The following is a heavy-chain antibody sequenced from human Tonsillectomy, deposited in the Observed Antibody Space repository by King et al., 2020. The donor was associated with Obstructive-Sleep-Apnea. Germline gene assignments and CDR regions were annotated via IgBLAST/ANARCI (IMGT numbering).Heavy chain of an antibody. CDR2: VYYSGST. CDR1: GGSISNSNYY. V-gene: IGHV4-39*07. D-gene: IGHD5-24*01. CDR3: AREGRWLQFRGDDY. Sequence: QLQESGPGLVKPSETLSLSCSVSGGSISNSNYYWSWIRQPPGKGLEWIGSVYYSGSTYYNPSLKSRVTISVDTSKNQFSLKLNSVTAADTAVYYCAREGRWLQFRGDDYWGQGTLVTVSS. J-gene: IGHJ4*02.